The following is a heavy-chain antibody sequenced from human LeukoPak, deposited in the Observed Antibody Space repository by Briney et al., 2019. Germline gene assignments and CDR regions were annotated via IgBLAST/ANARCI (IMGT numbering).Heavy chain of an antibody. CDR3: AKDSAVGGYSYGADY. CDR2: ISYDGSNK. D-gene: IGHD5-18*01. CDR1: GFTFSSYG. J-gene: IGHJ4*02. V-gene: IGHV3-30*18. Sequence: PGGSLRLSCAASGFTFSSYGMHWVRQAPGKGLEWVAVISYDGSNKYYADSVKGRFTISRDNSKNTLYLQMNSLRAEDTAVYYCAKDSAVGGYSYGADYWGQGTLVTVSS.